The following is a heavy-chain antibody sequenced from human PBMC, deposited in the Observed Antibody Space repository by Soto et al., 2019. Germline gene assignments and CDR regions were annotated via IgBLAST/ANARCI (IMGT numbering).Heavy chain of an antibody. Sequence: GGSLRLSCAASGFTFSSYAMSWFRQAPGKGLEWVSAISGSGGSTYYADSVKGRFTISRDNSKNTLYLQMNSLRAEDTAVYYCAKASSSVRGVIITHFDYWGQGTLVTVSS. V-gene: IGHV3-23*01. CDR3: AKASSSVRGVIITHFDY. D-gene: IGHD3-10*01. CDR1: GFTFSSYA. CDR2: ISGSGGST. J-gene: IGHJ4*02.